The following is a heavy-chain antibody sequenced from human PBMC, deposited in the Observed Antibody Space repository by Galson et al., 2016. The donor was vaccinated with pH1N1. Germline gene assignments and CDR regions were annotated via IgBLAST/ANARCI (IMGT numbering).Heavy chain of an antibody. Sequence: SLRLSCAASGFSFSTYSMNWVRQAPGKGLEWVSYISSSGSYKNYADSVKARFIIPRDNAKNSLYLQMYSLRAEDTAVYYCATYCISSSCYEGSFDYWGQGTLVTVSS. CDR2: ISSSGSYK. CDR3: ATYCISSSCYEGSFDY. V-gene: IGHV3-21*01. J-gene: IGHJ4*02. D-gene: IGHD2-2*01. CDR1: GFSFSTYS.